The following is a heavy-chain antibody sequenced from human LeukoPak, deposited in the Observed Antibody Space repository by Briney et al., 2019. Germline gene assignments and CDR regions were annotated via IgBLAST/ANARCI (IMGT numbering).Heavy chain of an antibody. D-gene: IGHD3-10*01. V-gene: IGHV1-18*01. CDR1: GYTFTSYG. CDR2: ISAYNGNT. J-gene: IGHJ4*02. CDR3: ARGNIMLRGVIEQAFFDY. Sequence: ASVKVSCKASGYTFTSYGVTWVRQAPGQGLEWMGWISAYNGNTNYAQKLQGRVTMTTDTSTSTAYMELRSLRSEDTAVYYCARGNIMLRGVIEQAFFDYWGQGTLVTVSS.